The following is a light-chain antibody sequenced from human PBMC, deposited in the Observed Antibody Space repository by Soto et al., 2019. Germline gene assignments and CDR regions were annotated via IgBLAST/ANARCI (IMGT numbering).Light chain of an antibody. V-gene: IGKV3-15*01. CDR2: SAS. CDR3: QQYYDWPIT. Sequence: VLTQSPGTLALSPGDRATLSCRSSQSINKAYLVWYQVKPGQAPRLLIYSASTRATGIPARFSGSGSGADFTLTISSLQSEDFAVYYCQQYYDWPITFGQGTRLE. CDR1: QSINKAY. J-gene: IGKJ5*01.